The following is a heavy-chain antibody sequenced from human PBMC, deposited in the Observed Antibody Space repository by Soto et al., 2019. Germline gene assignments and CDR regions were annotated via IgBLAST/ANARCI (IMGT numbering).Heavy chain of an antibody. CDR2: INHSGST. CDR3: ARGGYCSGGSCYSGPFDY. V-gene: IGHV4-34*01. D-gene: IGHD2-15*01. Sequence: QVQLQQWGAGLLKPSETLSLTCAVYGGSFSGYYWSWIRQPPGKGLEWIGEINHSGSTNYNPSLKSRVTISVDTSKNQFSLKLSSVTAADTAVYYCARGGYCSGGSCYSGPFDYWGQGTLVTVSS. J-gene: IGHJ4*02. CDR1: GGSFSGYY.